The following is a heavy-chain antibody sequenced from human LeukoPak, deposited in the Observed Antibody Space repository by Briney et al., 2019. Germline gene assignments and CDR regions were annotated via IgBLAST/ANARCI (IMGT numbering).Heavy chain of an antibody. V-gene: IGHV4-39*01. CDR3: ARQIPRYGTDI. D-gene: IGHD2-2*02. Sequence: SETLSLTCTVSGGSISSSSYFWGWIRQPPGKGLEWIGSISYGGSTYCTPSLKSRVTISVDTSKNQFSLRLTSVTAADSAVFYCARQIPRYGTDIWGQGTMVTVSS. CDR2: ISYGGST. J-gene: IGHJ3*02. CDR1: GGSISSSSYF.